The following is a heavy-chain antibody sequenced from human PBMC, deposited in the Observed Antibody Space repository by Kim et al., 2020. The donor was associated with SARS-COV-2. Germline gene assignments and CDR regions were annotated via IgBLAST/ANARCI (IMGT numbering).Heavy chain of an antibody. CDR2: ITPSGSP. Sequence: SETLSLTCAAFDGALDAFFWNWIRQPPGKGLEWIGEITPSGSPTYNSSLRSRVTTSLDRSRAEVPLKLTSLTAADTAIYFCARGQVFVKWFDPWGAGALGSVSS. CDR1: DGALDAFF. D-gene: IGHD1-20*01. CDR3: ARGQVFVKWFDP. V-gene: IGHV4-34*01. J-gene: IGHJ5*02.